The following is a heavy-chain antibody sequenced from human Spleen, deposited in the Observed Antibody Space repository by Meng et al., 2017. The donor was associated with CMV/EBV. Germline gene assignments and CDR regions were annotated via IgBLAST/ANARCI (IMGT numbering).Heavy chain of an antibody. CDR1: GFNFDDYA. CDR3: ARYSGYDWIAEFYYFDY. J-gene: IGHJ4*02. V-gene: IGHV3-9*01. CDR2: ISWNGGSI. Sequence: SLKISCAASGFNFDDYAIHWVRQLPGKGLEWVSGISWNGGSIGYADAVKGRFTISRDNAKNSLYLQMNSLRAEDTAVYYCARYSGYDWIAEFYYFDYWGQGTLVTVSS. D-gene: IGHD5-12*01.